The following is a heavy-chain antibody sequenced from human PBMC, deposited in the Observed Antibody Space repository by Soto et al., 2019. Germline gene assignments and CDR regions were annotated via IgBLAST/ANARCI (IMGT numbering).Heavy chain of an antibody. CDR2: IYYSGSN. Sequence: QVQLQESGPGLVKPSETLSLTCTVSGGSISSYYWSWIRQPPGKGLEWIGYIYYSGSNNYNPSLKSRVTISVDTSKHQFSLKLSSVTAADTAVYYCARSEMATITYAFDIWGQGTMVTVSS. CDR1: GGSISSYY. D-gene: IGHD5-12*01. CDR3: ARSEMATITYAFDI. J-gene: IGHJ3*02. V-gene: IGHV4-59*01.